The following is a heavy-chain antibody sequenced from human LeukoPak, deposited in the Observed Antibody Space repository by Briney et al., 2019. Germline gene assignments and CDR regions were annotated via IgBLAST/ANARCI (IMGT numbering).Heavy chain of an antibody. J-gene: IGHJ4*02. CDR3: ARDHYDILTGYYRHFDY. CDR2: ISSSGSYM. Sequence: PGGSLRLSCAASGFTLSTYSMNWVRQAPGKGLEWVSSISSSGSYMYYVDSVKGRFTISRDNAKNSLYLQMNSLRAEDTAVYYCARDHYDILTGYYRHFDYWGQGTLVTVSS. CDR1: GFTLSTYS. D-gene: IGHD3-9*01. V-gene: IGHV3-21*01.